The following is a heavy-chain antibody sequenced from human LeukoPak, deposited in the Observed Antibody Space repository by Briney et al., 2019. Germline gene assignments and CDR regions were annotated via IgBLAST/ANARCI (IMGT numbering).Heavy chain of an antibody. D-gene: IGHD6-13*01. CDR1: GGSISSYY. CDR3: ARLSGARIAAAGLFDY. V-gene: IGHV4-59*08. J-gene: IGHJ4*02. CDR2: IYYSGST. Sequence: PSETLSLTCTVSGGSISSYYWSWIRQPPGKGLEWIGYIYYSGSTNYNPSLKTRVTISVDTSKNLFSLKLSSVTAADTAVYYCARLSGARIAAAGLFDYWGQGTLVTVSS.